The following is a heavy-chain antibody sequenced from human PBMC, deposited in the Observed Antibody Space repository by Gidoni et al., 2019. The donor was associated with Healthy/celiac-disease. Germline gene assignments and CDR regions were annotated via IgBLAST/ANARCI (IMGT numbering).Heavy chain of an antibody. J-gene: IGHJ4*02. CDR2: IYYSGST. CDR3: ARGRRFLEWLSRRGYFDY. CDR1: GGSISSSSYY. V-gene: IGHV4-39*07. Sequence: QLQLQESGPGLVKPSETLSLTCTVSGGSISSSSYYWGWIRQPPGKGLEWIGSIYYSGSTYYNPSLKSRVTISVDTSKNQFSLKLSSVTAADTAVYYCARGRRFLEWLSRRGYFDYWGQGTLVTVSS. D-gene: IGHD3-3*01.